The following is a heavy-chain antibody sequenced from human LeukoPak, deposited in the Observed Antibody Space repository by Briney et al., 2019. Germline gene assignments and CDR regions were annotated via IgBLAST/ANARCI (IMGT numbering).Heavy chain of an antibody. Sequence: SETLSLTCTVSGGSISSYYWGWIRQPPGKGLEWIGSIYYSGSTYYNPSLKSRVTISVDTSKNQFSLKLSSVTAADTAVYYCATRIAVAGNPDPEWGQGTLVTVSS. CDR1: GGSISSYY. V-gene: IGHV4-39*01. CDR2: IYYSGST. CDR3: ATRIAVAGNPDPE. D-gene: IGHD6-19*01. J-gene: IGHJ4*02.